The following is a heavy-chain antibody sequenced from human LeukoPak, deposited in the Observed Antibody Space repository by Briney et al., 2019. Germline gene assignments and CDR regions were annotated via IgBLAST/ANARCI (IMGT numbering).Heavy chain of an antibody. CDR3: ARDLPYYYDSSGPGYFDY. CDR1: GFTFSSYS. J-gene: IGHJ4*02. Sequence: PGGSLRLSCAASGFTFSSYSMNWVRQAPGKGLEWVSYISSSSSTIYYADFVKGRFTISRDNAKNSLYLQMNSLRAEDTAVYYCARDLPYYYDSSGPGYFDYWGQGTLVTVSS. CDR2: ISSSSSTI. D-gene: IGHD3-22*01. V-gene: IGHV3-48*01.